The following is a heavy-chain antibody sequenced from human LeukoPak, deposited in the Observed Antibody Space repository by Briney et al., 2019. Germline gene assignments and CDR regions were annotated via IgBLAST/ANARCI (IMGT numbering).Heavy chain of an antibody. V-gene: IGHV4-34*01. J-gene: IGHJ6*02. CDR3: AGAPEEMATAQGGRDV. Sequence: KASETLSLTCAVYGGSFSGYYWSWIRQPPGKGLEWIGEINHSGSTNYNPSLKSRVTISVDTSKNQFSLKLSSVTAADTAVYYCAGAPEEMATAQGGRDVGGQGTTVTVSS. CDR1: GGSFSGYY. CDR2: INHSGST. D-gene: IGHD5-18*01.